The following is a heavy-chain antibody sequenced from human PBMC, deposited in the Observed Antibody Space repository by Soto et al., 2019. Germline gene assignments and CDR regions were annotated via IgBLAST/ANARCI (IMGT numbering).Heavy chain of an antibody. D-gene: IGHD5-18*01. CDR1: GGSIRSYY. Sequence: SETLSLTCSVSGGSIRSYYWSWIRQSPEKGLEWIGYFYHSGNSNYNPSLKSRVTISVDTSKNQLSLSLRSVTAADTAVYFCARISSVDPYGYVNGGLDVWGRGTMVTVSS. J-gene: IGHJ6*02. V-gene: IGHV4-59*01. CDR3: ARISSVDPYGYVNGGLDV. CDR2: FYHSGNS.